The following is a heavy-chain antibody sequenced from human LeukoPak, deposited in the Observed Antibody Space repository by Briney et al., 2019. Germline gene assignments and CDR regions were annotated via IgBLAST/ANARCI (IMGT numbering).Heavy chain of an antibody. D-gene: IGHD1-26*01. CDR3: ARGRGPLRATTILVVDY. CDR1: GFTFSSYE. V-gene: IGHV3-48*03. J-gene: IGHJ4*02. CDR2: ISSSGSTI. Sequence: PGGSLRLSCAASGFTFSSYEMNWVRQAPGKGLEWVSYISSSGSTIYYADSVKGRFTISRDNAKNSLYLQMNSLRAEDTAVYYCARGRGPLRATTILVVDYWGQGTLVTVSS.